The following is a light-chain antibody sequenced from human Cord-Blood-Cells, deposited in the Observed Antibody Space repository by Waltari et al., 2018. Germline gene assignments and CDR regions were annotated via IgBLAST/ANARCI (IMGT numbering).Light chain of an antibody. CDR2: DVS. V-gene: IGLV2-11*01. CDR1: SSDVGGYNY. Sequence: QSALTQPRSVSGSPGQSVTISCTGTSSDVGGYNYVSWYQQHPGKAPKLMIYDVSTRASGVPDRFSGSKSGNTASLTISGLQAEDEADYYCCSYAGSAWVFGGGTKLTVL. J-gene: IGLJ3*02. CDR3: CSYAGSAWV.